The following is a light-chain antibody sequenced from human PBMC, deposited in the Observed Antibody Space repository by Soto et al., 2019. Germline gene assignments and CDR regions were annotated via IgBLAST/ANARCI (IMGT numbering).Light chain of an antibody. J-gene: IGLJ1*01. V-gene: IGLV2-8*01. CDR1: SSDVGGYNF. CDR2: EVS. CDR3: SSYAGSNSFV. Sequence: QSALTQPPSASGSPGQSVTISRTGTSSDVGGYNFVSWYQQLPGNAPKLIIYEVSDRASGVPDRFSGSKSGNTASLTVSGLQAEDEADYYCSSYAGSNSFVFGTGTKLTVL.